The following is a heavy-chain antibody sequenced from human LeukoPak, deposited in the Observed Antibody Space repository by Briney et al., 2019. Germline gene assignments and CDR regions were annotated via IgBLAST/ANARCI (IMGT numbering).Heavy chain of an antibody. D-gene: IGHD3-10*01. V-gene: IGHV3-23*01. CDR3: AKDRVLWVGEYFFDY. CDR1: GFTFSNYG. Sequence: PGGTLRLSCAASGFTFSNYGMSWVRQAPGKGLEWVSGISGSGGSTYYADSVKGRFTISRDNSKNTLYLQMNSLRADDTAVYYCAKDRVLWVGEYFFDYWGQGTLVTVSS. J-gene: IGHJ4*02. CDR2: ISGSGGST.